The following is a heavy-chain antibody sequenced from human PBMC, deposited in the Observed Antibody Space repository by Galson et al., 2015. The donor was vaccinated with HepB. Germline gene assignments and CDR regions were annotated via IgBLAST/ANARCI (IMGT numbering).Heavy chain of an antibody. CDR3: ARTTYRSSWPFDY. Sequence: QSGAEVTKPGESLKIFCKGSGYSFTSYWISWVRQMPGKGLEWMGRIDPSDSYTNYSPSFQGHVTISADKSISTAYLEWSSLKASDTGMFYCARTTYRSSWPFDYWGQGTLVTVSS. CDR1: GYSFTSYW. V-gene: IGHV5-10-1*01. CDR2: IDPSDSYT. D-gene: IGHD6-13*01. J-gene: IGHJ4*02.